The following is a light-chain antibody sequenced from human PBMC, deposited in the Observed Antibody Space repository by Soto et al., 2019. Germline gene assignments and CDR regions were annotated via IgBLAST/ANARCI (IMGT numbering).Light chain of an antibody. CDR3: SSYTSSSNRV. CDR2: DVS. V-gene: IGLV2-14*01. CDR1: SSDVGGYNY. Sequence: QSALTQPASVSGSPGQSITISCTGTSSDVGGYNYVSWYQQHPGKAPKLMIYDVSNRPSGVSNRFSGSKSGNTASLTISGLQAEDEADYYCSSYTSSSNRVFGRGTKLTVL. J-gene: IGLJ2*01.